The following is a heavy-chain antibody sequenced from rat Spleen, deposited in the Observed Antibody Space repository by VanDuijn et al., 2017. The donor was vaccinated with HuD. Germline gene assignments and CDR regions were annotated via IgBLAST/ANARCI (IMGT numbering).Heavy chain of an antibody. V-gene: IGHV5-31*01. CDR2: ISPRGGGT. Sequence: EVQLVESGGGLVQPGRSLKLACIASGFTFNNYWMTWVRQAPTKGLEWGATISPRGGGTYYRDSVKGRFTISRDIAKTTLYLQMNSLRSEDTATYYCATHGTMAARSGYYFDYWGQGVMVTVSS. D-gene: IGHD1-2*01. CDR1: GFTFNNYW. J-gene: IGHJ2*01. CDR3: ATHGTMAARSGYYFDY.